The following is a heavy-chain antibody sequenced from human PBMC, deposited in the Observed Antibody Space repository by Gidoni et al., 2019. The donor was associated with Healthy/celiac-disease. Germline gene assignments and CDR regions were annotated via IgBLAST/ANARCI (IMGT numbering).Heavy chain of an antibody. J-gene: IGHJ4*02. CDR2: ISWNSGSI. D-gene: IGHD1-26*01. CDR3: ACFGWELLPFDY. V-gene: IGHV3-9*01. CDR1: GFTFDDYA. Sequence: EVQLVESGGGLVQPGRSLRLSCAASGFTFDDYAMHWVRQAPGKGLEWVSGISWNSGSIGYADSVKGRFPISRDNAKNSLYLQMNSLRAEDTALYYCACFGWELLPFDYWGQGTLVTVSS.